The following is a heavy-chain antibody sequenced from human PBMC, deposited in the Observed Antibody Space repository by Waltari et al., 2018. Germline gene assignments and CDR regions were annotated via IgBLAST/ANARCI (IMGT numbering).Heavy chain of an antibody. CDR2: ISYSGST. Sequence: QLQLQESGPGLVKPSETLSLTCTVSGCSINTTTYYLGWTRQPPGKGLEWIGSISYSGSTSYHPSLNSRVTMSVDTSKNQFSLKLNSVTAADTAVYYCARQATDTYYYYYMDVWGKGTTVTVSS. CDR3: ARQATDTYYYYYMDV. J-gene: IGHJ6*03. CDR1: GCSINTTTYY. V-gene: IGHV4-39*01. D-gene: IGHD2-21*02.